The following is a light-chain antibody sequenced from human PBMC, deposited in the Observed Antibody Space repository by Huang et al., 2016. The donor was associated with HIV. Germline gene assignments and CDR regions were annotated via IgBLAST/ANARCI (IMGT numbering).Light chain of an antibody. Sequence: DIQMTQSPSSLSASVGDRVTITCQASQDISNYLNWYQQKPGKAPKLLIYDESNLETGVPSRFSGSGSGTDFTFTISSLQPEDIATYYCQQYDNLPSYTFGQGTKLEIK. CDR3: QQYDNLPSYT. CDR2: DES. V-gene: IGKV1-33*01. CDR1: QDISNY. J-gene: IGKJ2*01.